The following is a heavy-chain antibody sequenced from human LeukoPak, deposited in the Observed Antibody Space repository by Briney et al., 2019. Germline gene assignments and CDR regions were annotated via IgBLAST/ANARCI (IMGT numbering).Heavy chain of an antibody. V-gene: IGHV4-59*01. D-gene: IGHD6-6*01. CDR1: GVSFSGYY. CDR2: IYYSGST. CDR3: ARGAYSTSGNYYYYYMDV. Sequence: SETLSLTCAVYGVSFSGYYWSWIRQPPGKGLEWIGYIYYSGSTNYNPSLKSRVTISVDTTKNQFFLKLSSVTAADTAVYYCARGAYSTSGNYYYYYMDVWGKGTTVTVSS. J-gene: IGHJ6*03.